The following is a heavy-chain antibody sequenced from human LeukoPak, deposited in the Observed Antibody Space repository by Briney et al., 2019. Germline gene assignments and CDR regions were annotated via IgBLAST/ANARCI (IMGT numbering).Heavy chain of an antibody. CDR2: ISGSGGST. V-gene: IGHV3-23*01. Sequence: PGGSLRLSCAASGFTFSSYGMHWVRQAPGKGLEWVSAISGSGGSTYYADSVKGRFTISRDNSKSTAYLQMNSLRAEDTAVYYCAKDPSSGRLKYFDYWGQGTLVTVSS. CDR1: GFTFSSYG. J-gene: IGHJ4*02. D-gene: IGHD6-19*01. CDR3: AKDPSSGRLKYFDY.